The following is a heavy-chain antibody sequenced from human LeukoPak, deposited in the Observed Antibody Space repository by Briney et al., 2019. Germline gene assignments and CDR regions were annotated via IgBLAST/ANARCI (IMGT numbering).Heavy chain of an antibody. V-gene: IGHV5-51*01. Sequence: GESLQISCEGSGYNFTSYWIGGVRQVPGKGLEWMGIIYPGDSDTRYSPSFQGQVTISADKSIGTAYLQSSSLKASDTAMYYCARQDDGSGSYYNLDYWGQGTLVTVSS. D-gene: IGHD3-10*01. J-gene: IGHJ4*02. CDR2: IYPGDSDT. CDR3: ARQDDGSGSYYNLDY. CDR1: GYNFTSYW.